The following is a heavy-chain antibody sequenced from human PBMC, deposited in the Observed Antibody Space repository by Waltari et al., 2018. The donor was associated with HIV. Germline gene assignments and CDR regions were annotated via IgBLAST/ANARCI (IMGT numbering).Heavy chain of an antibody. CDR2: MYYSGST. D-gene: IGHD1-26*01. CDR1: GGSISSGDYY. J-gene: IGHJ5*02. CDR3: ARVKIVGNWFDP. Sequence: QVQLQESGPGLVKPSQTLSLTCTVSGGSISSGDYYWSWIRQPPGKGLEWIGYMYYSGSTYSNPSLKSRVTISVDTSKNQFSLKLSSVTAAETAVYYCARVKIVGNWFDPWGQGTLVTVSS. V-gene: IGHV4-30-4*01.